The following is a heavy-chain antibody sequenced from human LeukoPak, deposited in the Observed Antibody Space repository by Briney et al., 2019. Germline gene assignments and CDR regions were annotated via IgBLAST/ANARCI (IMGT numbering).Heavy chain of an antibody. Sequence: SETLSLTCTVSGGSISSYYWSWIRQPPGKGLEWIGYIYYSGSTNYNPSLKSRVTISVDTSKNQFSLKLSSVTAAGTAVYYCARAEEYAFDIWGQGTMVTVSS. CDR1: GGSISSYY. V-gene: IGHV4-59*01. J-gene: IGHJ3*02. D-gene: IGHD1-14*01. CDR2: IYYSGST. CDR3: ARAEEYAFDI.